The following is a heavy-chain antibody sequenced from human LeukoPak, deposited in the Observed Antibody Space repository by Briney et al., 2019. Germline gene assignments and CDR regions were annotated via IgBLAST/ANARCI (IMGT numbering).Heavy chain of an antibody. CDR2: INNDGSST. CDR1: GFIFSDHW. J-gene: IGHJ4*02. V-gene: IGHV3-74*01. CDR3: AKDIVLMVYAISLDY. Sequence: GGSLRLSCAASGFIFSDHWMHWVRQAPGKGLVWLSRINNDGSSTIYADSVKGRFTFSRDNAENTLYLQMNSLRAEDTAVYYCAKDIVLMVYAISLDYWGQGTLVTVSS. D-gene: IGHD2-8*01.